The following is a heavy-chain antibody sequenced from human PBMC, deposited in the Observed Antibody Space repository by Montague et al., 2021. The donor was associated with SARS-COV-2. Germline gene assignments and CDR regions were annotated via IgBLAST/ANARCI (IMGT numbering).Heavy chain of an antibody. CDR1: GGSISSGNYY. D-gene: IGHD1-26*01. Sequence: TLSLTCTVSGGSISSGNYYWSWIRPPDGKGLEWNGRIYTSGSTNYNPSLKSRVTISADTSKNQFSLKKSSMTAADTAVYYCAREVGRYYELRTDSWGQGTLVTVSS. CDR2: IYTSGST. V-gene: IGHV4-61*02. CDR3: AREVGRYYELRTDS. J-gene: IGHJ4*02.